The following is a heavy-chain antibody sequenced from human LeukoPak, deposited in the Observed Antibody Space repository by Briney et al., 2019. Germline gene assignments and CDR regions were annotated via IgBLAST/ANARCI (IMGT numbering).Heavy chain of an antibody. CDR2: ISVYNGNT. J-gene: IGHJ3*02. V-gene: IGHV1-18*01. CDR1: GGTFSSYA. Sequence: ASVKVSCKASGGTFSSYAITWVRRAPGQGLEWMGCISVYNGNTNYAQKLQGRVTMTTDTSTSTAYMELRSLRSDDTAVYYCARGDDAFDIWGQGTMVTVSS. CDR3: ARGDDAFDI.